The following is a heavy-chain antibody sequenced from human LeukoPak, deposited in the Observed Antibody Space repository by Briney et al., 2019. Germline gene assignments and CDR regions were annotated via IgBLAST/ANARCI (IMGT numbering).Heavy chain of an antibody. V-gene: IGHV4-31*01. J-gene: IGHJ4*02. D-gene: IGHD3-10*01. CDR3: ARAPWGGGVDY. CDR2: IYYSGST. Sequence: PSETLSLTCTVSGGSISSGDYYWSWIRQHPVKGLEWIGYIYYSGSTYYNPSLKSQVTILIDTSKNQFSLKLSSVTAADTAVYYCARAPWGGGVDYWGQGTLVTVSS. CDR1: GGSISSGDYY.